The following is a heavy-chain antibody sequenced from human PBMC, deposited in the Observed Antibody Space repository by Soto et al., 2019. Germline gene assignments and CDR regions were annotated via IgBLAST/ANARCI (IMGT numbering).Heavy chain of an antibody. Sequence: ASVKVSCKASGYTFTSYAMHWVRQAPGQRLEWMGWINAGNGNTKYSLKFQGRVTITRDTSASTAYMELSSLRSEDTAVYYCARDGSSSSSGYYYGMDVWGQGTTVTVSS. J-gene: IGHJ6*02. D-gene: IGHD6-6*01. V-gene: IGHV1-3*01. CDR1: GYTFTSYA. CDR3: ARDGSSSSSGYYYGMDV. CDR2: INAGNGNT.